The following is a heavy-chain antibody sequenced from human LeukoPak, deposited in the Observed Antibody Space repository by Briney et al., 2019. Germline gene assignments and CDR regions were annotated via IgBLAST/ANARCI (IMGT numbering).Heavy chain of an antibody. CDR1: GGSMNSDDYY. CDR3: VRDRPNWRSEFWFFDF. V-gene: IGHV4-30-4*08. D-gene: IGHD1-20*01. Sequence: SQTLSLTCSVSGGSMNSDDYYWNWIRQPPGKGLEWIGCIYSNGSTYYKPSLKSRLTISMDTSKNQFSLNLRSVTAADTAVYYCVRDRPNWRSEFWFFDFWGRGTLVAVST. CDR2: IYSNGST. J-gene: IGHJ2*01.